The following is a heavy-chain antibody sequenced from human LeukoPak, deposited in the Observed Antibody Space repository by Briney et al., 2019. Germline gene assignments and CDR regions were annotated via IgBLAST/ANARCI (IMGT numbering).Heavy chain of an antibody. D-gene: IGHD6-13*01. J-gene: IGHJ5*02. V-gene: IGHV3-23*01. CDR3: AKDRPYISSWYGCSTP. CDR1: GFPLSSHA. Sequence: GGSLRLSCAASGFPLSSHAMSWVRQAPGKGLEWVSTISDSGGGAYYADSVKGRFTISRDSSRSTLYLQMHSLRAEDTAVYYCAKDRPYISSWYGCSTPWGQGTLVTVSS. CDR2: ISDSGGGA.